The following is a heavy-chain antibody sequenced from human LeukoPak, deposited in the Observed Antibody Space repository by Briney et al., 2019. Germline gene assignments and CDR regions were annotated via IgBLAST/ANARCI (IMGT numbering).Heavy chain of an antibody. CDR3: ARGLYSSPYYGMDV. V-gene: IGHV3-33*08. J-gene: IGHJ6*02. CDR2: IWYDGSNK. CDR1: GFTFSSYA. D-gene: IGHD6-13*01. Sequence: GGSLRLSCAASGFTFSSYAMSWVRQAPGKGLEWVAVIWYDGSNKYYADSVKGRFTISRDNSKNTLYLQMNSLRAEDTAVYYCARGLYSSPYYGMDVWGQGTTVTVSS.